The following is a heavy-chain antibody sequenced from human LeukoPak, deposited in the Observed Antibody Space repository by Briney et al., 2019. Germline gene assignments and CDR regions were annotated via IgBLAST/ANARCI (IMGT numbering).Heavy chain of an antibody. V-gene: IGHV4-4*02. J-gene: IGHJ3*02. CDR2: IYHSGST. CDR3: ARDSGSYYPPNAFDI. D-gene: IGHD1-26*01. Sequence: SGTLSLTCAVSGGSISSSNWWSWVRQPPGKGLEWIGEIYHSGSTNYNPSLKSRVTISVDTSKNQFSLKLSSVTAADTAVYYCARDSGSYYPPNAFDIWGQGTMVTVPS. CDR1: GGSISSSNW.